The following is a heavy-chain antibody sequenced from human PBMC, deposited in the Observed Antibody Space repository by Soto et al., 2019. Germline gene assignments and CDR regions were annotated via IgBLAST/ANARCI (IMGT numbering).Heavy chain of an antibody. CDR3: ARESGYDLHFDF. J-gene: IGHJ4*02. CDR2: IKQDGSEK. Sequence: GWSLRLSCEGSGFTFRGYWMSWVRQAPGKGLEWVANIKQDGSEKVYVDSVKGRFTISRDNGKNSLYLQMNSLRVEDTAIYYCARESGYDLHFDFWGLGTLVTVSS. V-gene: IGHV3-7*01. CDR1: GFTFRGYW. D-gene: IGHD5-12*01.